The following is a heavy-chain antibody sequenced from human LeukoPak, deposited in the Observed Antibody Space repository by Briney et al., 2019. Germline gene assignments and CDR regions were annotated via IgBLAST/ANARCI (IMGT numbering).Heavy chain of an antibody. V-gene: IGHV4-59*01. CDR1: GGSMSPYH. D-gene: IGHD3-9*01. Sequence: SETLSLTCTVSGGSMSPYHWGWIRQPPGKGLEWTGYIYYSGSTNYNPSLKSRVTISVDTSKNQFSLKLSSVTAADTAVYYCARGLPLVYDILTGDNWFDPWGQGTLVTVSS. CDR3: ARGLPLVYDILTGDNWFDP. J-gene: IGHJ5*02. CDR2: IYYSGST.